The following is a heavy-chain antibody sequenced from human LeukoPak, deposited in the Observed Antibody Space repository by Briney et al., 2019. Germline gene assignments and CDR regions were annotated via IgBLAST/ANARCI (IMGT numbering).Heavy chain of an antibody. Sequence: ASVKVSCKASGYTFTSYDINWVRQATGQGLEWMGWMNPNSGNTGYAQKFQGRVTMTRNTSISTAYMELSSLRSEDTAVYYCARGRVTWIQLWFQRHNWFDPWGQGTLVTVSS. J-gene: IGHJ5*02. V-gene: IGHV1-8*01. D-gene: IGHD5-18*01. CDR1: GYTFTSYD. CDR2: MNPNSGNT. CDR3: ARGRVTWIQLWFQRHNWFDP.